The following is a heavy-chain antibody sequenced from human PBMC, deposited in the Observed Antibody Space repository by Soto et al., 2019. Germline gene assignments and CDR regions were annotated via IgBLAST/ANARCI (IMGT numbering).Heavy chain of an antibody. V-gene: IGHV1-69*02. D-gene: IGHD3-16*01. CDR3: AKGALGGRQPLVRDAFDF. CDR2: VAPMFDFS. CDR1: GGTFDSYS. Sequence: QVQLVQSGAEVKKPGSSVRVSCKASGGTFDSYSISWVRQAPGQGPEWVGKVAPMFDFSRYEPKFQGRATIIADKTTRTADLDLSGLTCEDTDAYYCAKGALGGRQPLVRDAFDFWGQGTMVTVSS. J-gene: IGHJ3*01.